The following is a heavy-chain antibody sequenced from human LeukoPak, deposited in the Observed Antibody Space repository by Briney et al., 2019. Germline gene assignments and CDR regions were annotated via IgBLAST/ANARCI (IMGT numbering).Heavy chain of an antibody. CDR3: ARLLLYYDSSGLYGMDV. D-gene: IGHD3-22*01. Sequence: GESLQISCKGSGYSFTSYWIGWVRPMPGKGLGWMGIIYPGDTDTRYSPSFQGQVTISADKTISTAYLQWSSLKASDTAMYYCARLLLYYDSSGLYGMDVWGQGTTVTVSS. CDR1: GYSFTSYW. CDR2: IYPGDTDT. V-gene: IGHV5-51*01. J-gene: IGHJ6*02.